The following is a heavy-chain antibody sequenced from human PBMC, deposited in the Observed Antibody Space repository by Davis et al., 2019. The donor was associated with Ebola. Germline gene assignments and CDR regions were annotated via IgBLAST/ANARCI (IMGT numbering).Heavy chain of an antibody. D-gene: IGHD6-6*01. CDR1: GFILTNYA. CDR3: ARPGSSSSFDY. CDR2: VHGGNGNT. J-gene: IGHJ4*02. Sequence: AASVKVSCKASGFILTNYAIHWVRQAPGQRLEWMGWVHGGNGNTKYSQKFQGRVTITRDTSASTAYMELSSLRSEDTAVYYCARPGSSSSFDYWGQGTLVTVSS. V-gene: IGHV1-3*01.